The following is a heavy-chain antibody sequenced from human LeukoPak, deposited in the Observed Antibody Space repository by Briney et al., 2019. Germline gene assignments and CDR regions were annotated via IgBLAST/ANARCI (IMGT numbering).Heavy chain of an antibody. CDR2: MNPNSGNT. CDR1: GYSFTSHG. D-gene: IGHD2-8*01. J-gene: IGHJ4*02. V-gene: IGHV1-8*03. Sequence: ASVTVSCKASGYSFTSHGVTWVRQAPGQGLEWMGWMNPNSGNTAYAQKFQGRVTITSDTSITTAYMELSSLRSEDTAVYYCATSLFCSNGVCYTGGYYFDYWGQGTLVTVSS. CDR3: ATSLFCSNGVCYTGGYYFDY.